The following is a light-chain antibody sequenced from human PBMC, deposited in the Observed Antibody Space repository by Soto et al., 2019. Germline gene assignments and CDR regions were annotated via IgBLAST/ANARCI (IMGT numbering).Light chain of an antibody. V-gene: IGKV3-11*01. Sequence: EIVLTQSPATLSLSPGERATLSCRASQSVSSYVAWYQQKAGQAPRLLIYDASNRATGIPARFSGSGSGTDFTLTISRXKPEDFAVYYCQQRTSWPRTFGLGTKVDIK. J-gene: IGKJ1*01. CDR2: DAS. CDR3: QQRTSWPRT. CDR1: QSVSSY.